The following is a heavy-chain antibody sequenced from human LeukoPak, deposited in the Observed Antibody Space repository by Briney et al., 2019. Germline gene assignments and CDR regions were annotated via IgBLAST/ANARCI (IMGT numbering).Heavy chain of an antibody. Sequence: SETLSLTCAVYGGSFSGYYWSWIRQPPGKGLEWIGEIDHSGSTNYNPSLKSRVTISVDTSKNQFSLKLSSVTAADTAVYYCARESRDYYDSSGYQNYFDYWGQGTLVTASS. J-gene: IGHJ4*02. CDR3: ARESRDYYDSSGYQNYFDY. D-gene: IGHD3-22*01. V-gene: IGHV4-34*01. CDR1: GGSFSGYY. CDR2: IDHSGST.